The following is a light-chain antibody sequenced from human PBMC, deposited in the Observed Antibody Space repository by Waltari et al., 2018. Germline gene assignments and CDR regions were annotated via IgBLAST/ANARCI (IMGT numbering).Light chain of an antibody. Sequence: DIQMTQSPSTLSASVGDRFTITCRASQSISSWLAWYQQKPGKAPNLLIYKASSLEGGVPSRFSGSGSGTEFTLTISSLQPDDFASYYCQQYNRYPITFGGGTKVEIK. J-gene: IGKJ4*01. V-gene: IGKV1-5*03. CDR2: KAS. CDR1: QSISSW. CDR3: QQYNRYPIT.